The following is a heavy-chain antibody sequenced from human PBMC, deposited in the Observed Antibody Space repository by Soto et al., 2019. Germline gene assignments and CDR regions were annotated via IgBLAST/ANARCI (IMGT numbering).Heavy chain of an antibody. CDR2: ISGSGGST. V-gene: IGHV3-23*01. D-gene: IGHD6-19*01. CDR1: GFTFSSYA. J-gene: IGHJ4*02. CDR3: AKKSSGWYYFDY. Sequence: PGGSLRLSCAASGFTFSSYAMSWVRQAPGKGLGWVSAISGSGGSTYYADSVKGRFTISRDNSKNTLYLQMNSLRAEDTAVYYCAKKSSGWYYFDYWGQGTLVTVSS.